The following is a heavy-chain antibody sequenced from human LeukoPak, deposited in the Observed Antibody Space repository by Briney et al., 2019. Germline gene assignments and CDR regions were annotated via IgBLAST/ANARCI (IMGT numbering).Heavy chain of an antibody. CDR1: GGHFSGYF. CDR3: ARRPPSMITSGGIVGHFDY. J-gene: IGHJ4*02. V-gene: IGHV4-34*01. Sequence: KPSETLSLTCAVSGGHFSGYFWTWIRQPLGKGLEWIGEVNHRGISNYHPSLRSRVSISVGTSSNQFSLKLTSVTTADTAVYYCARRPPSMITSGGIVGHFDYWGPGTLVTVSS. D-gene: IGHD3-16*02. CDR2: VNHRGIS.